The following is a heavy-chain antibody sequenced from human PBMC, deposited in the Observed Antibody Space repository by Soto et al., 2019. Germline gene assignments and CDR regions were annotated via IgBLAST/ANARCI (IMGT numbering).Heavy chain of an antibody. CDR2: INPNSGGT. CDR1: GYTFTGYY. D-gene: IGHD3-3*01. CDR3: AREVEGGGRFLEWLSSHNNWFDP. Sequence: ASVKVSCKASGYTFTGYYMHWVRQAPGQGLEWMGWINPNSGGTNYAQKFQGWVTMTRDTSISTAYMELSRLSSDDTAVYYCAREVEGGGRFLEWLSSHNNWFDPWGQGTLVTVSS. J-gene: IGHJ5*02. V-gene: IGHV1-2*04.